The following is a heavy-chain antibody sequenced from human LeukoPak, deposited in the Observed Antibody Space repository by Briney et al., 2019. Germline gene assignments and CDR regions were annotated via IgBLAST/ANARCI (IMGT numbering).Heavy chain of an antibody. D-gene: IGHD2-2*01. CDR2: ISSSSSYI. CDR3: ARDLGGVPAATIAFDY. J-gene: IGHJ4*02. Sequence: GSLRLSCAASGFTFSSYSMNWVRQAPGKGLEWVSSISSSSSYIYYADSVKGRFTISRDNAKNSLYLQMNSLRAEDTAAYYCARDLGGVPAATIAFDYWGQGTLVTVSS. V-gene: IGHV3-21*01. CDR1: GFTFSSYS.